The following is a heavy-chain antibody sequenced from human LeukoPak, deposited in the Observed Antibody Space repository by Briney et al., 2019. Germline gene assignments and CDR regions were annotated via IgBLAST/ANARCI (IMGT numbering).Heavy chain of an antibody. CDR3: ARHGLAGCFPSTRLTSFHYYGMDV. V-gene: IGHV5-51*01. D-gene: IGHD2/OR15-2a*01. Sequence: GESLKISCKVSGDSFTDYWIGWVRQMPGKGLEWMGIIFPGDSDIKYSPSFQGQVTISADNSVSTAYLQWSRLKASDTAMYYCARHGLAGCFPSTRLTSFHYYGMDVWGQGTTVTVSS. CDR1: GDSFTDYW. CDR2: IFPGDSDI. J-gene: IGHJ6*02.